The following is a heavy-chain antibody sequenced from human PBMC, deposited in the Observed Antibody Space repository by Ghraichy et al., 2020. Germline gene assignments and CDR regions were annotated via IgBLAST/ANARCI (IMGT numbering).Heavy chain of an antibody. CDR2: VDPNGRAT. CDR3: ARDSPEDGDIDY. V-gene: IGHV1-2*02. D-gene: IGHD2-15*01. Sequence: ASVKVSCRTSGFTFTNYYIHWVRQAPGHGLEWMGWVDPNGRATEYAQRFQGRVTITRDSSISTAYMELNRLTSDDTAVYFCARDSPEDGDIDYWGQGTLVTVSS. CDR1: GFTFTNYY. J-gene: IGHJ4*02.